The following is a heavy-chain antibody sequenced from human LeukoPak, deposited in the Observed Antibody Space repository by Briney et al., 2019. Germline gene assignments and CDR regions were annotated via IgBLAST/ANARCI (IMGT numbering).Heavy chain of an antibody. Sequence: SETLSLTCTVSGGSISSGGYSWSWIRQHPGKGLEWIGYIYYSGSTYYNPSLKSRVTISVDTSKNQFSLKLSSVTAADTAVYYCARDRMGYGDFAAFDIWGQGTMVTVSS. CDR3: ARDRMGYGDFAAFDI. D-gene: IGHD4-17*01. CDR2: IYYSGST. J-gene: IGHJ3*02. CDR1: GGSISSGGYS. V-gene: IGHV4-31*03.